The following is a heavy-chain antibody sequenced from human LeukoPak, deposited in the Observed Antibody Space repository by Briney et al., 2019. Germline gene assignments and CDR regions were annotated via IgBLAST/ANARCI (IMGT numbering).Heavy chain of an antibody. CDR1: GGSISSSSYY. Sequence: SETLSLTCTVSGGSISSSSYYWSWIRQPPGKGLEWIGYIYYSGSTNYNPSLKSRITISVGTSKNQFSLKLSSVTAADTAVYYCARDQDGDYVDNWFDPWGQGTLVTVSS. J-gene: IGHJ5*02. CDR3: ARDQDGDYVDNWFDP. CDR2: IYYSGST. V-gene: IGHV4-61*01. D-gene: IGHD4-17*01.